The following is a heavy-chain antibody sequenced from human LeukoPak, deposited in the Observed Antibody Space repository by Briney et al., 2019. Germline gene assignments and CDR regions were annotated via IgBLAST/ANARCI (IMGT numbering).Heavy chain of an antibody. D-gene: IGHD2-15*01. J-gene: IGHJ4*02. Sequence: GGSLRLSCAASGFTVSSNYMSWVRQAPGKGLEWVSVIYSGGSTYYADSVKGRFTISRDNSKNTLYLQMNSLRAEDTAVYYCAKESLGYCSGGSCFYFDYWGQGTLVTVSS. CDR3: AKESLGYCSGGSCFYFDY. V-gene: IGHV3-66*01. CDR1: GFTVSSNY. CDR2: IYSGGST.